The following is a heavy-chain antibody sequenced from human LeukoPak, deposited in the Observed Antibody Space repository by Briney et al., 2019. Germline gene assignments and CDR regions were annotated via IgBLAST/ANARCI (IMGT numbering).Heavy chain of an antibody. J-gene: IGHJ4*02. V-gene: IGHV3-74*01. D-gene: IGHD3-10*01. CDR3: GYGSGNYNDY. Sequence: GGSLRPSCAASGFILSSYWMHWVRQAPGKGLVWVSRIKTDGSSTSYADSVKGRFTISRDNAKNTLYLQMNSLRAEDTAVYFCGYGSGNYNDYWGQGTLVTVSS. CDR2: IKTDGSST. CDR1: GFILSSYW.